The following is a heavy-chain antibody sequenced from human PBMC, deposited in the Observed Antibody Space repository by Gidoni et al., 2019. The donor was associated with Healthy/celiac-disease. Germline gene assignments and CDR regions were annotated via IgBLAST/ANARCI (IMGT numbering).Heavy chain of an antibody. CDR3: VREDARFADAFDI. CDR1: GGSISNGDYY. D-gene: IGHD2-8*01. CDR2: IFYSGST. J-gene: IGHJ3*02. Sequence: QVQLQESGPGLVKPSQTLSLTCSVSGGSISNGDYYWSWIRQPPGKGLEWIGYIFYSGSTYYNPSLKSRVTISVDTSKNQFSLKLSSVTAADTAVYYCVREDARFADAFDIWGQGTMVTVSS. V-gene: IGHV4-30-4*01.